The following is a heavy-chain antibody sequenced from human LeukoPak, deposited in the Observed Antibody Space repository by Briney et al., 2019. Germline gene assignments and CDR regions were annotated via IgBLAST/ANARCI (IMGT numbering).Heavy chain of an antibody. J-gene: IGHJ4*02. V-gene: IGHV3-23*01. CDR2: ISGSGEST. CDR3: ARRAGGYSHPHDY. Sequence: PSGGSLRLSCAASGFTFSSYAMSWVRQAPGKGLEWVSAISGSGESTYYADSVKGRFTISRDNSKNTLYLQMNSLRAEDTAVYYCARRAGGYSHPHDYWGQGILVTVSS. D-gene: IGHD4-23*01. CDR1: GFTFSSYA.